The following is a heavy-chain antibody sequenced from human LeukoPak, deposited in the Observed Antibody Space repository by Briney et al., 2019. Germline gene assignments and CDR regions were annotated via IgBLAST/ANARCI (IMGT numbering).Heavy chain of an antibody. J-gene: IGHJ2*01. Sequence: SETLSLTCAVYRGSFSGFFWTWVRQPPGKGLEWIGDITPGGSTNYNSSLMSRVSISLDSSMDKFSLKRSLVTAAATTVHYFTRGSWDLYSHGPHWYSDLWGLGTLVSVSS. D-gene: IGHD5-18*01. V-gene: IGHV4-34*01. CDR1: RGSFSGFF. CDR2: ITPGGST. CDR3: TRGSWDLYSHGPHWYSDL.